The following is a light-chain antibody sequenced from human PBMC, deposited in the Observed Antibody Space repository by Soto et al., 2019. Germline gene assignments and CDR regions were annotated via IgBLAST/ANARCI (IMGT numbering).Light chain of an antibody. CDR3: QQYSDPPPYS. CDR2: GAS. V-gene: IGKV3-20*01. CDR1: QSVSRSS. Sequence: EIVLTQSPGTLSLSPGERATLSCRASQSVSRSSLAWYQQKPGQAPRLLIYGASSRAAGIPDRFSGGGSATDFTLTISRLEPEDFAVYYCQQYSDPPPYSFGQGTKLEIK. J-gene: IGKJ2*03.